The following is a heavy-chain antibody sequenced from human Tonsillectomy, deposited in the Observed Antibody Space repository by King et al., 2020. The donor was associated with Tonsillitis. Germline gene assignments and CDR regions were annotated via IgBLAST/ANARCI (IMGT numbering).Heavy chain of an antibody. Sequence: VQLVESGGGVVQPGGSLRLSCAASGFTFNTYDIQWVRQAPGKGLEWVAFIHYDGSNKYYADSVKGRFTISRDNSKNTLYLQMNSLRTEDTAVYYCAKTPTKYGGYWGQGTLVPVSS. D-gene: IGHD2-2*01. J-gene: IGHJ4*02. CDR3: AKTPTKYGGY. V-gene: IGHV3-30*02. CDR2: IHYDGSNK. CDR1: GFTFNTYD.